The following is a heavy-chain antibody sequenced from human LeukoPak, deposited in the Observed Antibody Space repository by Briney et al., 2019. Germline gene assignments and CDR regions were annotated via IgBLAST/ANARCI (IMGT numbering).Heavy chain of an antibody. Sequence: SETLSLTCTVSGGSISSYYWSWIRQPPGKGLEWIGYIYYSGSTHYNPSLRSRVTISVDTSKNQFSLKLSSVTAADTAVHYCASMVRGVPNWFDPWGQGTLVTVSS. D-gene: IGHD3-10*01. CDR1: GGSISSYY. V-gene: IGHV4-59*08. CDR2: IYYSGST. J-gene: IGHJ5*02. CDR3: ASMVRGVPNWFDP.